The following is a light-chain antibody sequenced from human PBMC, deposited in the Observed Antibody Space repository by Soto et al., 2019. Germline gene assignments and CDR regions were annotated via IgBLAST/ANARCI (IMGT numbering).Light chain of an antibody. J-gene: IGKJ1*01. Sequence: EIVLTQSPGTLSLSPGDGATLSCRASQSVSSGYLAWYQQKPGQAPRLLIYGASRRAGGIPDRFSGSGSGTDFTLSISRLEPEDFAVYWGQHYGNSPTFGHGTRVQIK. CDR1: QSVSSGY. V-gene: IGKV3-20*01. CDR3: QHYGNSPT. CDR2: GAS.